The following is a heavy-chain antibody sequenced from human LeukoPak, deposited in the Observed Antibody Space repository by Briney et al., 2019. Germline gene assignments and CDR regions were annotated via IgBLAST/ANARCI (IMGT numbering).Heavy chain of an antibody. V-gene: IGHV4-59*01. CDR3: AKGGIRSGAFDI. CDR2: FYYSGST. D-gene: IGHD6-13*01. Sequence: SETLSLTCTVSGGSISNYYWSWIRQPPGKGLEWIGYFYYSGSTSYNPSLKSRVTISVATSKNQFSLKLSSVTVADTAVYYCAKGGIRSGAFDIWGQGTGVTVSS. J-gene: IGHJ3*02. CDR1: GGSISNYY.